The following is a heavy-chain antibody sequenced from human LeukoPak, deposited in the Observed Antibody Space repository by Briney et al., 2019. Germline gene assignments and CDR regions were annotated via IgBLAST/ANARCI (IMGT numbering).Heavy chain of an antibody. Sequence: GASVKVSCKASGYTFTSYYMHWVRQAPGQGLEWMGIINPSGGSTSYAQKFQGRVTMTRDTSTSTVYMELSSLRSEDTAVYYCARDRGIAVACTDYYYGMDVWGKGTTVTVSS. D-gene: IGHD6-19*01. CDR1: GYTFTSYY. CDR3: ARDRGIAVACTDYYYGMDV. CDR2: INPSGGST. J-gene: IGHJ6*04. V-gene: IGHV1-46*01.